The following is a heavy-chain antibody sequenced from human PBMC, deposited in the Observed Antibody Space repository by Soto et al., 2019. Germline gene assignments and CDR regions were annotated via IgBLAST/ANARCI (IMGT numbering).Heavy chain of an antibody. J-gene: IGHJ6*02. CDR2: ISADKGKT. CDR3: ARDRQAYQLIPNYFYRNGVDV. Sequence: QVRLVQSRDEVKKPGASVKVSCKASGYTFNIYGVSWVRQAPGQVLEWVARISADKGKTEYAQKFEGRVTMTTDTATHTAYMELRGLRSDDTAVYYCARDRQAYQLIPNYFYRNGVDVWGQGTTVSVSS. CDR1: GYTFNIYG. V-gene: IGHV1-18*01. D-gene: IGHD2-2*01.